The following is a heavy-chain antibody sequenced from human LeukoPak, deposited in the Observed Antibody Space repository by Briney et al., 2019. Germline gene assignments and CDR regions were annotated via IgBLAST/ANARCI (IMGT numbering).Heavy chain of an antibody. V-gene: IGHV5-51*01. CDR1: GYTFSNYW. CDR2: IYPGDSDA. CDR3: ARESETSRRFYAP. D-gene: IGHD2-2*01. Sequence: AESLKISCTGSGYTFSNYWIGWVRQMPGKGLEWMGIIYPGDSDATYSPSFRGQVTFSVDESRTTVYLEWTSLKASDTAMYFCARESETSRRFYAPWGQGTLVTVSS. J-gene: IGHJ5*02.